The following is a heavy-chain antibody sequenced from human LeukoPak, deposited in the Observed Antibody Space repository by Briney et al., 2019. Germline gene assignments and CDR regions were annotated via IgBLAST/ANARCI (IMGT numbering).Heavy chain of an antibody. V-gene: IGHV3-23*01. CDR2: VGDSGSTT. CDR1: GFPFSDYA. CDR3: GRGSRETTMFYYYYMDV. Sequence: PGRSLRLSCTASGFPFSDYAMNWVSQVPGGGMEWVAGVGDSGSTTYAADSVKGRFTISRDDSKNTLYPHMNSLRVDDTAIYYCGRGSRETTMFYYYYMDVWGKGTTVIVSS. D-gene: IGHD3-10*01. J-gene: IGHJ6*03.